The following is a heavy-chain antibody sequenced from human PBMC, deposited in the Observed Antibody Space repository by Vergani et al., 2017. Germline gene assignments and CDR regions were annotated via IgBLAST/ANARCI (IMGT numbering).Heavy chain of an antibody. V-gene: IGHV3-30*02. Sequence: QVQLVESGGGVVQRGGSLRLSCATSGFTLSNYDMQWICQGPEKGLEFVAFRQFDGSNQHYADAVKGRFTRSRDFSENTLYLQMNSLRTDDTATYYCEKHFRGWGIDYWGQGTQVIVS. CDR2: RQFDGSNQ. J-gene: IGHJ4*02. D-gene: IGHD3-16*01. CDR1: GFTLSNYD. CDR3: EKHFRGWGIDY.